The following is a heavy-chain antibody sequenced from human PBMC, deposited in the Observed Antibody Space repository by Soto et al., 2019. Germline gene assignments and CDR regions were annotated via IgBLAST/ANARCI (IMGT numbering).Heavy chain of an antibody. V-gene: IGHV1-3*01. Sequence: ASVKVSCKASGYTFTDFAMHWVRQAPGHRLEWMGWINAGNGFTKYSQSFQDRVIITRDTSASTAYMELSSLRSEDTAVYYCARDDVPGAMGGSYYYDMDVWGQGTTVTVSS. CDR1: GYTFTDFA. J-gene: IGHJ6*02. CDR3: ARDDVPGAMGGSYYYDMDV. CDR2: INAGNGFT. D-gene: IGHD2-2*01.